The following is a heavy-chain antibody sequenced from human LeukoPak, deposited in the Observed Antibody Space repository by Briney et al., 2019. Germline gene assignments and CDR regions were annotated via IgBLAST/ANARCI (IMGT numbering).Heavy chain of an antibody. V-gene: IGHV3-64*01. CDR1: GFTFSSYA. D-gene: IGHD4-17*01. J-gene: IGHJ4*02. CDR3: ARGSVVPDYGDYGTWIVDY. CDR2: ISRNGGST. Sequence: PGGCLRLSCAASGFTFSSYAMHWVRQAPGKGLEYVSAISRNGGSTYYANSVKGRFTISRDNSKNTLYLQMGSLRAEDMAVYYCARGSVVPDYGDYGTWIVDYWGQGTLVTVSS.